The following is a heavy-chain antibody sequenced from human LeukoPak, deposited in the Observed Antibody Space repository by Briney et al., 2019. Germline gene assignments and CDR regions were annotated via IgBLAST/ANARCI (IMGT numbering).Heavy chain of an antibody. CDR2: ISSSGSTI. CDR3: ARRGVVVPMYYFDY. CDR1: GFTFSDYY. D-gene: IGHD2-21*01. J-gene: IGHJ4*02. V-gene: IGHV3-11*04. Sequence: EGSLRLSCAASGFTFSDYYMSWIRQAPGKGLEWVSYISSSGSTIYYADSVKGRFTISRDNAKNSLYLQMNSLRAEDTAVYYCARRGVVVPMYYFDYWGQGTLVTVSS.